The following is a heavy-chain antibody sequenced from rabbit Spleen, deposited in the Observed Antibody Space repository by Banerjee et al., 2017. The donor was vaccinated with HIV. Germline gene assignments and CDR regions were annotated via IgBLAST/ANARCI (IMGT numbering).Heavy chain of an antibody. J-gene: IGHJ4*01. CDR3: ARDTSTGGGWGFDL. V-gene: IGHV1S40*01. D-gene: IGHD4-1*01. Sequence: QSLEESGGDLVKPGASLTVTCTASGIDFSSSYYMGWVRQAPGKGLEWIACIGTSSGRTWYASWAKGRFTISKTSSTTVTLQVTSLTAADTATYFCARDTSTGGGWGFDLWGPGTLVTVS. CDR2: IGTSSGRT. CDR1: GIDFSSSYY.